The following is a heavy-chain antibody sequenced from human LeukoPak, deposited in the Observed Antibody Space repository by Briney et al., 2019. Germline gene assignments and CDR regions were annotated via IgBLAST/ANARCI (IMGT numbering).Heavy chain of an antibody. CDR2: FDPEDGET. Sequence: ASVKVSCKVSGYTLTELSMHWVRQAPGKGLEWMGGFDPEDGETIYAQKFQGRVTMTEDTFTDTAYMELSSLRSEDTAVYYCATERPMSSSFDYWGQGTLVTVSS. J-gene: IGHJ4*02. V-gene: IGHV1-24*01. CDR1: GYTLTELS. CDR3: ATERPMSSSFDY. D-gene: IGHD6-6*01.